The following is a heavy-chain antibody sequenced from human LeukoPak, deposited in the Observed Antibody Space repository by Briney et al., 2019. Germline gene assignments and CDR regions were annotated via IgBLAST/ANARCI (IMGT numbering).Heavy chain of an antibody. D-gene: IGHD1-1*01. Sequence: SETLSLTCAVYGGSFSAYYWSWVRHSPGKGLEWIAEINHRGYTNYNPSVKSRVSISVDTSKNQFSLKVTSLTAADTAVYYCARGPTISETGYFDYWGQGTLVTVSS. CDR1: GGSFSAYY. J-gene: IGHJ4*03. CDR2: INHRGYT. V-gene: IGHV4-34*01. CDR3: ARGPTISETGYFDY.